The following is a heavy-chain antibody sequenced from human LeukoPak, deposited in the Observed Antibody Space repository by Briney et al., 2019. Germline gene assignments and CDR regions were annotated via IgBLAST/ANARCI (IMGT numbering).Heavy chain of an antibody. Sequence: GGSLRLSRAASGFTFGTYWMTWVRQAPGKGLEWVANMKHDGIEKYYVDSVKGRFTISRDNTKNSLYLQMNSLRAEDTAVYYCAREGREGYNYPALDFWGQGILVTVSS. V-gene: IGHV3-7*05. CDR3: AREGREGYNYPALDF. J-gene: IGHJ4*02. CDR2: MKHDGIEK. D-gene: IGHD5-24*01. CDR1: GFTFGTYW.